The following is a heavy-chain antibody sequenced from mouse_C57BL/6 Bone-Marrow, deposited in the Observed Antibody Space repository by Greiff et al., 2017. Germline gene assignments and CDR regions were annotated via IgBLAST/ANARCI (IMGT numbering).Heavy chain of an antibody. CDR3: ARTYGSSYGYFDY. J-gene: IGHJ2*01. D-gene: IGHD1-1*01. CDR1: GYTFTDYN. CDR2: INPNNGGT. Sequence: VQLQQSGPELVKPGASVKMSCKASGYTFTDYNMHWVKQSHGKSLEWIGYINPNNGGTSYNQKFKGKATLTVNKSSSTAYMELRSLTSEDSAVYYCARTYGSSYGYFDYWCQGTTLTVSS. V-gene: IGHV1-22*01.